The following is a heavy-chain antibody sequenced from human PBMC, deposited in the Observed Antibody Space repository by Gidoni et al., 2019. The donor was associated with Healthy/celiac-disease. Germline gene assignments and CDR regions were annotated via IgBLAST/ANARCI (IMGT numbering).Heavy chain of an antibody. CDR3: ARVGSSSFDI. CDR1: GFTFSSYS. V-gene: IGHV3-21*01. Sequence: EVQLVESGGGLVKPGGSLRLSCAASGFTFSSYSMNWVRQAPGKGLEWVSAISSSSSYIYYADSVKGRFTISRDNAKNSLYLQMNSLGAEDTAVYYCARVGSSSFDIWGQGTMVTVSS. D-gene: IGHD3-16*01. CDR2: ISSSSSYI. J-gene: IGHJ3*02.